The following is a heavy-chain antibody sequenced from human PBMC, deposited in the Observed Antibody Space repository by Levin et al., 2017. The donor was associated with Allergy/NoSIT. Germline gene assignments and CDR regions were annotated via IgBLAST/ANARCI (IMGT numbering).Heavy chain of an antibody. V-gene: IGHV3-21*01. J-gene: IGHJ1*01. CDR2: ISSGSSYI. Sequence: GESLKISCAAPGSTLSSYSMNWVRQAPGKGLEWVSYISSGSSYIYYADSVKGRFTISRDNAKNSLYLQMNSLRAEDTAVYYCARDSDFQHWGQGTLVTVSS. CDR3: ARDSDFQH. CDR1: GSTLSSYS. D-gene: IGHD3-10*01.